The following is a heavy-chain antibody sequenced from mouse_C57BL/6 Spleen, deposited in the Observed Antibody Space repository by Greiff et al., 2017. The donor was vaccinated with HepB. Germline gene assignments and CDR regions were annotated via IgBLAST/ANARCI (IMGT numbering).Heavy chain of an antibody. Sequence: VQLQQSGPELVKPGASVKISCKASGYTFTDYYMNWVKQSHGKSLEWIGDINPNNGGTSYNQKFKGKATLTVDKSSSTAYMELRSLTSEDSAVYYCARGRLRQRYYFDYWGQGTTLTVSS. V-gene: IGHV1-26*01. J-gene: IGHJ2*01. CDR2: INPNNGGT. D-gene: IGHD2-2*01. CDR1: GYTFTDYY. CDR3: ARGRLRQRYYFDY.